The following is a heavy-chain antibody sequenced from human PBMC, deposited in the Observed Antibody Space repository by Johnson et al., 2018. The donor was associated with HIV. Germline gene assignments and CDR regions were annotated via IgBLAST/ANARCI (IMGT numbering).Heavy chain of an antibody. V-gene: IGHV3-7*01. CDR1: GFTFSS. Sequence: VQLVESGGGVVQPGRSLRLSCAASGFTFSSMHWDRQAPGKGLEWVANIKQDGSEKYYVDSVKGRFTISRDNSKNTLYLQMNRLRAEDTAVYYCAKDQYYYDSSGYSDAFDIWGQGTMVTVSS. D-gene: IGHD3-22*01. CDR3: AKDQYYYDSSGYSDAFDI. J-gene: IGHJ3*02. CDR2: IKQDGSEK.